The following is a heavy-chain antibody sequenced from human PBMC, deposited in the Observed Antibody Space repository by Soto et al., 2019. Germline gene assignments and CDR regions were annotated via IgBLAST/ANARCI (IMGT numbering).Heavy chain of an antibody. V-gene: IGHV4-59*01. Sequence: ETLSLTCTVSDGSINNNYWTWIRQPPGKGLEWMGYIYYRGNTNINPSLRSRLTILVDTSKNQFSLKLTSVTAADTAVYYCARMNSGWNYFDSWGQGTLVTVSS. D-gene: IGHD6-25*01. CDR1: DGSINNNY. J-gene: IGHJ4*02. CDR3: ARMNSGWNYFDS. CDR2: IYYRGNT.